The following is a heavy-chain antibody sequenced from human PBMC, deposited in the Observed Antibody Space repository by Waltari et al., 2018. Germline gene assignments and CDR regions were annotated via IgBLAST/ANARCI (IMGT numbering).Heavy chain of an antibody. D-gene: IGHD3-16*01. CDR2: IYVGGGT. Sequence: EVRLMESGGSLVQPGGSLRLSCVDPGCGVTNHYMTWFRQAPGKGPEWVSIIYVGGGTYYADSVKGRFTVSRDSSANSLYLQMNNLRIDDTAVYYCARGSRLGGSVFWGQGTLVTVSS. CDR1: GCGVTNHY. V-gene: IGHV3-66*02. CDR3: ARGSRLGGSVF. J-gene: IGHJ4*02.